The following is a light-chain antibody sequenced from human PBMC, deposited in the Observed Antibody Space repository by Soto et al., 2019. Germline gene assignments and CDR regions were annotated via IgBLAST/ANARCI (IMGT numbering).Light chain of an antibody. V-gene: IGKV1-6*01. CDR2: AAS. CDR3: LQDYIYPWT. Sequence: AIQMTQSPSSLSAFVGDRVTISCRASQAIRNDLGWYQQKPGKAPKLLIYAASKLQSGVPSRFSGSGSGTDFTLTISSLQPEDFATYYCLQDYIYPWTFGQGTKVEIK. CDR1: QAIRND. J-gene: IGKJ1*01.